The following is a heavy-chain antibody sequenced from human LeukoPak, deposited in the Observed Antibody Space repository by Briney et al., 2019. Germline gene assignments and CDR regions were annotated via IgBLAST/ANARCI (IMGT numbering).Heavy chain of an antibody. CDR3: ARDLRYCSDTTCSYYFDG. CDR2: IKRDGSEK. D-gene: IGHD2-2*01. Sequence: GGSLRLSCAASGFTFHSYWMSWVRQARGKGPEWVANIKRDGSEKYYVDSVKGRFTISRDNAKSLLFLQMNSLSAEDTAVYYCARDLRYCSDTTCSYYFDGWGQGTLVTVSS. J-gene: IGHJ4*02. CDR1: GFTFHSYW. V-gene: IGHV3-7*01.